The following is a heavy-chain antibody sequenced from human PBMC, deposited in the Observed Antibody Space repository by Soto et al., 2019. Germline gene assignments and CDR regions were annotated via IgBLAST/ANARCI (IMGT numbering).Heavy chain of an antibody. CDR1: GYTFTSYG. Sequence: QVHLVQSGAEVKKPGASVKVSCKASGYTFTSYGITWVRQAPGQGLEWMGWISAHNGNTDYAQKIQGRVNVTRDASTSTAYMELRSRISDDTAVYYCARGRYGDYWGQGALVTVSS. V-gene: IGHV1-18*01. D-gene: IGHD1-1*01. CDR3: ARGRYGDY. CDR2: ISAHNGNT. J-gene: IGHJ4*02.